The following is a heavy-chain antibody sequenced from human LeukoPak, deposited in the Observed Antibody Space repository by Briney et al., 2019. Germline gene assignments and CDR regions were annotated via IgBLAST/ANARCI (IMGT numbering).Heavy chain of an antibody. CDR1: GFTFSSYW. J-gene: IGHJ4*02. D-gene: IGHD4-11*01. CDR2: IKQDGSEK. CDR3: ATSQTSDY. Sequence: GGSLRLSCAASGFTFSSYWMSWVRQAPGKGLEWVAIIKQDGSEKYYVDSVKGRFTISRDNAEKSLYLQMNSLRAADTAVYYCATSQTSDYWGQGTLVTVSS. V-gene: IGHV3-7*03.